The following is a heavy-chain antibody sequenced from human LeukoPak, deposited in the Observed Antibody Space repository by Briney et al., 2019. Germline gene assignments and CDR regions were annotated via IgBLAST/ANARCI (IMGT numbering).Heavy chain of an antibody. Sequence: GRSLRPSCAASGFTFISSRMNWVRQAPGKGLEWVSSIISSSSYIYYADSVKGRFTISRDNAKNSLYLQMNSLRAEDTAVYYCARAGWGAGILYYFDYWGQGTLVTVSS. CDR1: GFTFISSR. CDR2: IISSSSYI. V-gene: IGHV3-21*01. J-gene: IGHJ4*01. D-gene: IGHD3-16*01. CDR3: ARAGWGAGILYYFDY.